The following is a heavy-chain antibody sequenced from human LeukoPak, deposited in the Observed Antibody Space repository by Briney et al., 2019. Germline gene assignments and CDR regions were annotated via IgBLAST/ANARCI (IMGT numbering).Heavy chain of an antibody. J-gene: IGHJ2*01. CDR2: FYHSGST. CDR1: GDSITRYY. V-gene: IGHV4-59*01. D-gene: IGHD1-26*01. Sequence: SETLSLTCAVSGDSITRYYWSWIRQPPGEGLEWIGYFYHSGSTDSNPSLKSRVIIALDTSKRQFSLKLTSVAAADTAVYFCARSLGLGRFDLWGRGTLVTVSS. CDR3: ARSLGLGRFDL.